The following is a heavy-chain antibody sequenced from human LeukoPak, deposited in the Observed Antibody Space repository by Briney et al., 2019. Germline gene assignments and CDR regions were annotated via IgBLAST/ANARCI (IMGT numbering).Heavy chain of an antibody. V-gene: IGHV4-34*01. Sequence: SETLSLTCAVSSGSLSGYSWGWIRQPPGKGLEWVVEISHSGITNYNTSFKSRVTISLKKSEIQFSLMLSSVTAAETAVYYCTRQSGTVTPIDYWSQGTLVTVSS. CDR2: ISHSGIT. CDR3: TRQSGTVTPIDY. D-gene: IGHD4-17*01. CDR1: SGSLSGYS. J-gene: IGHJ4*02.